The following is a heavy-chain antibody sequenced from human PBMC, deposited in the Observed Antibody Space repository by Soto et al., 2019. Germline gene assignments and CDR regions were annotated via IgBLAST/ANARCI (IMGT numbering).Heavy chain of an antibody. CDR2: IYPGDSDT. CDR1: GYTFTNYW. J-gene: IGHJ6*02. V-gene: IGHV5-51*01. CDR3: AASIFYYGMDV. Sequence: GESLKISCKGFGYTFTNYWIGWVRQMPGKGPEWMGIIYPGDSDTKYNPSFQGQVTISADTSITTTYLQWSSLKASDTAIYYCAASIFYYGMDVWGQGTTVTVSS.